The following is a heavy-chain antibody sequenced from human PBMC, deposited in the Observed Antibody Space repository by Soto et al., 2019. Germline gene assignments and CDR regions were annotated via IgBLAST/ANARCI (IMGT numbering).Heavy chain of an antibody. V-gene: IGHV4-59*01. D-gene: IGHD6-13*01. CDR3: VQQLIH. CDR2: IYYSGST. Sequence: QVQLQESGPGLVKPSETLSLTCTVSGDSISSYYWTWIRQPPGKGLEWIGYIYYSGSTNYNSSLKSRVTISVDTSTNQFSLKLSSVTAADTAVYSCVQQLIHWGQGTLVTFSS. CDR1: GDSISSYY. J-gene: IGHJ1*01.